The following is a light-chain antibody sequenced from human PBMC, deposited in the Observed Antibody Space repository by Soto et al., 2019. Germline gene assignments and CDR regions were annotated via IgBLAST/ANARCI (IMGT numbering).Light chain of an antibody. CDR1: QSVRNY. CDR2: DAS. CDR3: HQRSNWPST. J-gene: IGKJ3*01. V-gene: IGKV3-11*01. Sequence: VLTQSPATLSLSPGERATLSCRASQSVRNYLAWYQQQPGQAPRLLIYDASTRATGIPARFSGSGSGTDFTLTISSLEPEDFAVYYCHQRSNWPSTFGPGTKVDVK.